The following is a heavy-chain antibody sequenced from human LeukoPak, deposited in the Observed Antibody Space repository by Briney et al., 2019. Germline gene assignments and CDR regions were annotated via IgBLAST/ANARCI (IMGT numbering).Heavy chain of an antibody. D-gene: IGHD1-26*01. CDR1: GFIFSDYG. CDR2: IKSDGSEK. CDR3: ARDLTGSNLY. J-gene: IGHJ4*02. Sequence: GGSLRLSCAASGFIFSDYGMSWVRQAPGKGLEWVATIKSDGSEKYYVDSVKGRFAISRDNAKNSLNLQMSSLRAEDTAVFYCARDLTGSNLYWGQGTLVTVSS. V-gene: IGHV3-7*04.